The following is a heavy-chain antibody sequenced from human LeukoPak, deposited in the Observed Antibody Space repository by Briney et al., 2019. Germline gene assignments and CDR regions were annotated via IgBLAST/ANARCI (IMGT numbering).Heavy chain of an antibody. CDR2: ISGSGGST. J-gene: IGHJ4*02. Sequence: GGALSLSCAASGFPFSSYAMSWVRQARGKGLEWVSAISGSGGSTYYADSVKGRFTISRDNSKNTLYLQMNSLRAEDTAVYYCAKAYYYDSSGYPLDYWGQGTLVTVSS. CDR3: AKAYYYDSSGYPLDY. V-gene: IGHV3-23*01. D-gene: IGHD3-22*01. CDR1: GFPFSSYA.